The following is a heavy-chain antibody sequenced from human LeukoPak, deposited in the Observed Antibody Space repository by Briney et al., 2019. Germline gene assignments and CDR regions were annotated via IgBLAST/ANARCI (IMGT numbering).Heavy chain of an antibody. V-gene: IGHV3-48*03. Sequence: GGSLRLSCAAFGFAFSSYEMNWVRQAPGKGLEWVSHISSSGSTTHYADSVKGRFTISRDNAKDSVYLQMNSLRAEDTAVYYCARTMANFDLWGQGTLVTVSS. J-gene: IGHJ4*02. D-gene: IGHD2-8*01. CDR2: ISSSGSTT. CDR1: GFAFSSYE. CDR3: ARTMANFDL.